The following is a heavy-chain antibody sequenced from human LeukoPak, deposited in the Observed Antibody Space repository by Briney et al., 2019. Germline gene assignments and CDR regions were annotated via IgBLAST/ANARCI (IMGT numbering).Heavy chain of an antibody. Sequence: SETLSLTCTVSGGSISSYYWSWIRQPPGKGLEWIGYISYSGSTNYNPSLRSRVTISVDTSKNQFSLKLSSVTAADTAVYYCARNLPYYYDSSGYYYAFDIWGQGTMVTVSS. CDR1: GGSISSYY. CDR2: ISYSGST. D-gene: IGHD3-22*01. CDR3: ARNLPYYYDSSGYYYAFDI. V-gene: IGHV4-59*01. J-gene: IGHJ3*02.